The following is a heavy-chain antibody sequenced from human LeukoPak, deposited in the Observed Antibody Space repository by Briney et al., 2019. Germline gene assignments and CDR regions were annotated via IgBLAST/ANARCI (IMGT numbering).Heavy chain of an antibody. D-gene: IGHD3-22*01. V-gene: IGHV1-18*01. J-gene: IGHJ3*01. CDR1: DYTFITYG. Sequence: GASVKVSCKASDYTFITYGLSWVRQAPGQGLEWMGWINTCNGNTNYAQKLQGRVTMTTDTSTNTAYMELRSLRSDDTAVYYCARDRSEHYDRSAYSWNDAFDLWGQGTMVTVSS. CDR3: ARDRSEHYDRSAYSWNDAFDL. CDR2: INTCNGNT.